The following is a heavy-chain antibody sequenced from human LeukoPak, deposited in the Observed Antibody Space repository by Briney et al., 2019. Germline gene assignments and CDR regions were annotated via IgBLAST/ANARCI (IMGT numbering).Heavy chain of an antibody. Sequence: ASVKVSCKASGYIFTSYDINWVRQATGQGLEWMRWMNANSGDAGYAQKFQGRVTMTRNTSISTAYMELSSLRSEDTAIYYCARGGTYLPFGYWGQGTLVIVSS. CDR2: MNANSGDA. V-gene: IGHV1-8*01. CDR3: ARGGTYLPFGY. CDR1: GYIFTSYD. D-gene: IGHD3-10*01. J-gene: IGHJ4*02.